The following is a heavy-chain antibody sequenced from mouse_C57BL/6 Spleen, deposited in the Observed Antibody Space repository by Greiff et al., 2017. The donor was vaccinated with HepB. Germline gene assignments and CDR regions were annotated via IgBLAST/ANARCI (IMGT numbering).Heavy chain of an antibody. CDR3: ARSVITTVVGYFDY. V-gene: IGHV1-7*01. CDR1: GYTFTSYW. J-gene: IGHJ2*01. Sequence: QVQLQQSGAELAKPGASVKLSCKASGYTFTSYWMHWVKQRPGQGLEWIGYINPSSGYTKYNQKLKDKATLTADKSASTAYMQLSSLTYEDSAVYSCARSVITTVVGYFDYWGQGTTLTVSS. D-gene: IGHD1-1*01. CDR2: INPSSGYT.